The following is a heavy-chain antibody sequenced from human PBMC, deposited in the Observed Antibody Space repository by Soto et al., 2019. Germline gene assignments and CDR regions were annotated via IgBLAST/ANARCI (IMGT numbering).Heavy chain of an antibody. CDR3: AKVSPLANVVDFNDFVP. CDR2: ISAGGGSA. D-gene: IGHD1-1*01. J-gene: IGHJ5*02. V-gene: IGHV3-23*01. Sequence: EVQLLESGGDLVQPGGSLRLSCAASGFAFGTSAMSWVRQVPGKGLEWVSSISAGGGSANYAASVKGRLTVSRDNSQNTRALRMSILAVPDTAIYYCAKVSPLANVVDFNDFVPWGQVILV. CDR1: GFAFGTSA.